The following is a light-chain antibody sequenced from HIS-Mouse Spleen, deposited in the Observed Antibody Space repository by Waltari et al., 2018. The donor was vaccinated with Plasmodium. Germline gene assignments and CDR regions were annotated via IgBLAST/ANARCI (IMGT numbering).Light chain of an antibody. V-gene: IGLV2-23*01. CDR2: EGS. CDR1: SSDVGSYNL. CDR3: CSYAGSSTWV. J-gene: IGLJ3*02. Sequence: QSALTQPASVSGSPGQSITNSCTGTSSDVGSYNLVSWYQQHPGKAPKLMIYEGSKRPSGVSNRFSGSKSGNTASLTISGLQAEDEVDYYCCSYAGSSTWVFGGGTKLTVL.